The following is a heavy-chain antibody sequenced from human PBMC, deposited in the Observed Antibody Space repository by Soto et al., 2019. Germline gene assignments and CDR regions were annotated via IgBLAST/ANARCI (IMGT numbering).Heavy chain of an antibody. CDR2: ISAYNGNT. CDR1: GYTFTSYG. V-gene: IGHV1-18*01. J-gene: IGHJ3*02. Sequence: GASVKVSCKASGYTFTSYGISWVRQAPGQGLEWMGWISAYNGNTNYAQKLQGRVTMTTDTSTSTAYMELRGLRSDDTAVYYCARGETRWFGELLATVDAFDIWGQGTMVTVSS. CDR3: ARGETRWFGELLATVDAFDI. D-gene: IGHD3-10*01.